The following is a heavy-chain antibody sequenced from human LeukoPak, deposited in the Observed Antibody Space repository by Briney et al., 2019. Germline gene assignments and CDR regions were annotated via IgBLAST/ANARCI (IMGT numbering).Heavy chain of an antibody. CDR2: IIPIFGTA. J-gene: IGHJ4*02. D-gene: IGHD4-11*01. Sequence: GASVKVSCKASGYTFTGYYMHWVRQAPGQGLEWMGGIIPIFGTANYAQKFQGRVTITADESTSTAYMELSSLRSEDTAVYYCARLPGLYSNNEVGFGYWGQGTLVTVSS. CDR1: GYTFTGYY. V-gene: IGHV1-69*13. CDR3: ARLPGLYSNNEVGFGY.